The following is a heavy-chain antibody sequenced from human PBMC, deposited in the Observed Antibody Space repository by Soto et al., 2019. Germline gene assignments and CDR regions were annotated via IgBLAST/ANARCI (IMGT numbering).Heavy chain of an antibody. CDR2: IDPSDFYT. CDR3: ARVDLWNVATTAAGTMDHYYYGMDV. Sequence: PGESLKISCKGSGYSFTSYWISWVRQMPGKGREWMGRIDPSDFYTNYSPSFQGHVTISADKSISTAYLQWSSLKASDTAMYYCARVDLWNVATTAAGTMDHYYYGMDVWGQGTTVTVSS. V-gene: IGHV5-10-1*01. J-gene: IGHJ6*02. CDR1: GYSFTSYW. D-gene: IGHD6-13*01.